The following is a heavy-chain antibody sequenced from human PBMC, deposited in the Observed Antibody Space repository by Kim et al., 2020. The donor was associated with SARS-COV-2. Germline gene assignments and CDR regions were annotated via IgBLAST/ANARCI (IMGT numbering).Heavy chain of an antibody. J-gene: IGHJ6*02. CDR3: ARDSGDYDYYYYGMDV. CDR2: IYYSGST. V-gene: IGHV4-59*01. CDR1: GGSISSYY. Sequence: SETLSLTCTVSGGSISSYYWSWIRQPPGKGLEWIGYIYYSGSTNYNPSLKSRVTISVDTSKNQFSLKLSSVTAADTAVYYCARDSGDYDYYYYGMDVWGQGTTVTVSS. D-gene: IGHD4-17*01.